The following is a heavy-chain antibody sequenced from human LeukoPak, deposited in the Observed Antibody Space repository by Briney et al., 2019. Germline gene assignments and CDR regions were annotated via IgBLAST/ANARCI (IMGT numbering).Heavy chain of an antibody. CDR2: IYYSGST. CDR1: GGSISSYY. V-gene: IGHV4-59*01. Sequence: SETLSLTCTVSGGSISSYYWSWIRQPPGKGPEWIGYIYYSGSTNYNPSLKSRVTISVDTSKNQFSLKLSSVTAADTAVYYCARGGWFGELLYYFDYWGQGTLVTVSS. D-gene: IGHD3-10*01. J-gene: IGHJ4*02. CDR3: ARGGWFGELLYYFDY.